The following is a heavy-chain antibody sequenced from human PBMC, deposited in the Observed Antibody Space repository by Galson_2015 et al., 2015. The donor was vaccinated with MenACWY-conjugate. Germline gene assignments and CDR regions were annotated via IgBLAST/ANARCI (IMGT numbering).Heavy chain of an antibody. CDR1: GYTFTTYW. CDR2: ISPGDSNT. V-gene: IGHV5-51*01. CDR3: ARHPPGGRGMDV. D-gene: IGHD1-26*01. Sequence: QSGAEVKKPGESLKISCKATGYTFTTYWIGWVRQMPGKGLEWMGLISPGDSNTRYSPSFQGQVTLSADKSITTAYLQWSSLKASGTAMYYCARHPPGGRGMDVWGQGTTVTASS. J-gene: IGHJ6*02.